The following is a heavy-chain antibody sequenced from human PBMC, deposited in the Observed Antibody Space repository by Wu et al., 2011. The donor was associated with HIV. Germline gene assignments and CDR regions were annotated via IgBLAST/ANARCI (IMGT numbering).Heavy chain of an antibody. V-gene: IGHV1-18*04. D-gene: IGHD1-26*01. CDR3: ARDESGSSSFYGMDV. J-gene: IGHJ6*02. CDR1: GYTFTGCY. CDR2: ISTYSGNT. Sequence: QVQLVQSGAEVKKPGASVKVSCKASGYTFTGCYLHWVRQAPGQGLEWMGWISTYSGNTKYAQRLQGRVTMTTDTPANTAYMELRSLRSDDTAVYYCARDESGSSSFYGMDVWGQGTTVTVSS.